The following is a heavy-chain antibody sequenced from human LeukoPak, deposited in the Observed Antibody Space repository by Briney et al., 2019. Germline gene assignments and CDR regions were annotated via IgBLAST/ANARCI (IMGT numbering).Heavy chain of an antibody. CDR2: IFYSGST. CDR1: GGSITSRNYY. D-gene: IGHD3-10*01. Sequence: SQTLSPTCTVSGGSITSRNYYWGWVRQPPGKALEWIGNIFYSGSTYYSPSLKSRVTISLDTSRNQFSLKLSSVTAADTAVYYCASVRRGFGESSKYYAYYYMGVWGKGTTVTISS. CDR3: ASVRRGFGESSKYYAYYYMGV. J-gene: IGHJ6*03. V-gene: IGHV4-39*01.